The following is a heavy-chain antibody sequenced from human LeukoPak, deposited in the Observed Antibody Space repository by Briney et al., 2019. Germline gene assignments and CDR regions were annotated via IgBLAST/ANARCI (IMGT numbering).Heavy chain of an antibody. V-gene: IGHV1-2*02. Sequence: ASVKASCKASGFRVSDYLIHWIRQAPGQGPQYMGWINPDNGGTHYSQHFQVRVTMTRDTSVSTVYMELTSLSSDDTAVYFCARGLFGTTWFDFWGQGTLVTVSP. J-gene: IGHJ4*02. CDR2: INPDNGGT. CDR1: GFRVSDYL. CDR3: ARGLFGTTWFDF. D-gene: IGHD1-1*01.